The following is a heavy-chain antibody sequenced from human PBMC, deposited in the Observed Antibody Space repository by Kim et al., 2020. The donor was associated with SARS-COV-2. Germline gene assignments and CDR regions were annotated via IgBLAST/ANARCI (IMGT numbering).Heavy chain of an antibody. CDR2: ISYDGSNK. J-gene: IGHJ3*02. CDR1: GFAFSSYD. CDR3: ARRDWNSKLSAFDI. D-gene: IGHD1-7*01. V-gene: IGHV3-30-3*01. Sequence: GGSLRLSCAASGFAFSSYDMHWVRQAPGKGLEWVAVISYDGSNKNYVDSVKGRFTISRDDPKNTLYLQINSLRAEDTAVYYCARRDWNSKLSAFDIWGQGTMVTVS.